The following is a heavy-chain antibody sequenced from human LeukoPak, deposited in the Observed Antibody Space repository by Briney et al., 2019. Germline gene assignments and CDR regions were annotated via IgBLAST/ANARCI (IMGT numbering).Heavy chain of an antibody. V-gene: IGHV4-59*01. CDR3: AAGGYYYDSSGYSNFDY. CDR1: GGSFSGYY. CDR2: IYCSGST. Sequence: PSETLSLTCAVYGGSFSGYYWSWIRQPPGKGLEWIGYIYCSGSTNYNPSLKSRVTISVDTSKNQFSLKRSSVTAADTAVYYCAAGGYYYDSSGYSNFDYWGQGTLVTVSS. J-gene: IGHJ4*02. D-gene: IGHD3-22*01.